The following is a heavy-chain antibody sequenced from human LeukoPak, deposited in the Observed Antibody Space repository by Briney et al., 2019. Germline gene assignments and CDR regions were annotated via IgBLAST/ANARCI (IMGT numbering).Heavy chain of an antibody. CDR1: GFTFSSYS. J-gene: IGHJ6*03. CDR2: ISSSSSTI. V-gene: IGHV3-48*01. CDR3: ARENRYSYGFNYYYYMDV. D-gene: IGHD5-18*01. Sequence: GGSLRLSCAASGFTFSSYSMNWVRQAPGKGLEWVSYISSSSSTIYYADSVKGRFTISRDNAKNSLYLQMNSLRAEDTAVYYCARENRYSYGFNYYYYMDVWGKETTVTVSS.